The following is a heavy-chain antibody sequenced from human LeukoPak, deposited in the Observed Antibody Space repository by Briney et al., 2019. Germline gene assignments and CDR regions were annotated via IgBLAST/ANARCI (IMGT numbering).Heavy chain of an antibody. J-gene: IGHJ6*03. CDR2: ISGGGGST. CDR3: AKGSDYDPPYYYYYMDV. D-gene: IGHD5-12*01. CDR1: GFTFNNYG. Sequence: GGSLRLSCAASGFTFNNYGMNWVRQAPGKGLEWVSGISGGGGSTYYADSVKGRFTISRDNSKNTLYLQMNSLRAEDTAVYYCAKGSDYDPPYYYYYMDVWGKGTTVTISS. V-gene: IGHV3-23*01.